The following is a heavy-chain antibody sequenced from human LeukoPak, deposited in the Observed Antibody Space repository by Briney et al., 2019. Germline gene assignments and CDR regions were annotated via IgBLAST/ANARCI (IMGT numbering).Heavy chain of an antibody. CDR2: INHSGST. V-gene: IGHV4-34*01. J-gene: IGHJ3*02. CDR1: GGSFSGYY. Sequence: SETLSLTCAVYGGSFSGYYWSWIRQPPGKGLEWIGEINHSGSTNYNPSLKSRVTISVDTSKNQFSLKLSSVTAADTAVYYCARGHHTRTLVVVPAAIGDDAFDIWGQGTMVTVSS. D-gene: IGHD2-2*02. CDR3: ARGHHTRTLVVVPAAIGDDAFDI.